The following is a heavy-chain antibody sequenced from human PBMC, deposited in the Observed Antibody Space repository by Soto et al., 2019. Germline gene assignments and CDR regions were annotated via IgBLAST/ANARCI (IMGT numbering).Heavy chain of an antibody. CDR2: IIPMFDTP. V-gene: IGHV1-69*12. Sequence: QVQLVQSGAEVKKPGSSVKVSCKASGGTFSSDSFSWVRQAPGQGLEWMGGIIPMFDTPIYAQKFQDRVTITADESTSTAYMQLSSLRSGDTAVYYCARAGGLDRDFNYWGQGYLVTVSS. D-gene: IGHD2-15*01. J-gene: IGHJ4*02. CDR3: ARAGGLDRDFNY. CDR1: GGTFSSDS.